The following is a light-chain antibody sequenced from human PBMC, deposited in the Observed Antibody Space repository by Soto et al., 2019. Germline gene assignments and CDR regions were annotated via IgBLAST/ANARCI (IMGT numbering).Light chain of an antibody. CDR2: DAS. J-gene: IGKJ5*01. V-gene: IGKV3-11*01. CDR1: QSVSSY. Sequence: EIELTQSPATLSLSPGERATLSCRASQSVSSYFAWYQQKPGQAPRLVIYDASKRATGIPARSSGSGSGTDFTLTISRLEPEDFALYYCQQRSNWPLTFGQGTRLEIK. CDR3: QQRSNWPLT.